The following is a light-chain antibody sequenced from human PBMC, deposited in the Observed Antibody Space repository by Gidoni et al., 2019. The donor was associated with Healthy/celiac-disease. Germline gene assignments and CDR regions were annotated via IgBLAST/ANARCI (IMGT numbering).Light chain of an antibody. CDR2: GAS. CDR3: QQYGSSPT. V-gene: IGKV3-20*01. CDR1: QSVSSSY. Sequence: EIVLPQSPGTLSLSPGERATLSCRASQSVSSSYLAWYQQKPGQAPRLLIYGASSRATGIPDRCSGSGSGTDFTLTISRLEPEDFAVYYCQQYGSSPTFGPGTKVDIK. J-gene: IGKJ3*01.